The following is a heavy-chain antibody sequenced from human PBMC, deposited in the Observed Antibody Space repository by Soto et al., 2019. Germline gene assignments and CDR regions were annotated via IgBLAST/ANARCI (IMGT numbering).Heavy chain of an antibody. CDR3: ARDSCSGGSCYWHYFDY. CDR2: IWYDGSNK. D-gene: IGHD2-15*01. J-gene: IGHJ4*02. V-gene: IGHV3-33*01. CDR1: GFTFSSYG. Sequence: QVQLVESGGGVVQPGRSLRLSCAASGFTFSSYGMHWVRQAPGKGLEWVAVIWYDGSNKYYADSVKGRFTISRDNSKNTLYLQMNSLSAEETAVYYCARDSCSGGSCYWHYFDYWGQGTLVTVSS.